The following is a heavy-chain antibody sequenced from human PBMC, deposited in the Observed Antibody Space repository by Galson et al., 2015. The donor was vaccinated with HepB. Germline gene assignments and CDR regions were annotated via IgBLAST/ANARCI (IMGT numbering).Heavy chain of an antibody. Sequence: LRLSCATSGFTFSSYGMHWVRQAPGKGLEWVAFIWSDGSNSQYAESMRGRLTISRDNFKSTLYLQIKRVRAEDTGVYYCARTPPRRNTVYYFYGLDVWGQGTTVTVSS. V-gene: IGHV3-33*01. D-gene: IGHD4-11*01. CDR2: IWSDGSNS. J-gene: IGHJ6*02. CDR3: ARTPPRRNTVYYFYGLDV. CDR1: GFTFSSYG.